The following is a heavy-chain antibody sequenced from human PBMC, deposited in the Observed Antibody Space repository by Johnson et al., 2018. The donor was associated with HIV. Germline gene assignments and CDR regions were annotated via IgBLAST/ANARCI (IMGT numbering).Heavy chain of an antibody. CDR1: GFTVSSNY. V-gene: IGHV3-53*05. D-gene: IGHD3-22*01. Sequence: AQLVEPGGGLMQPGGSLRLTCAASGFTVSSNYRSWFRHAPGKWLAWVSGTYRCASTYSTDSVKDRYTISPDNSKDTLYLQLDGLRAEDTAVYYWPTPLAHNDSSAYGEGAFDIWVQGTMVTVSS. CDR2: TYRCAST. CDR3: PTPLAHNDSSAYGEGAFDI. J-gene: IGHJ3*02.